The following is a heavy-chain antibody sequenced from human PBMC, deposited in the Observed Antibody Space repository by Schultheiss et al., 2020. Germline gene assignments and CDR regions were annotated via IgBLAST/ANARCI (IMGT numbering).Heavy chain of an antibody. V-gene: IGHV1-18*01. D-gene: IGHD6-13*01. CDR1: GYTFTSYG. J-gene: IGHJ1*01. CDR2: ISAYNGNT. CDR3: ATLYSSSWFLDAEYFQH. Sequence: GESLKISCKASGYTFTSYGISWVRQAPGQGLEWMGWISAYNGNTNYAQKLQGRVTMTTDTSTSTAYMELSSLRSEDTAVYYCATLYSSSWFLDAEYFQHWGQGTLVTVSS.